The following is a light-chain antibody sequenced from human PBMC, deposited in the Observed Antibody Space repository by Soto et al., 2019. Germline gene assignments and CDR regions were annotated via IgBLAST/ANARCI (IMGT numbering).Light chain of an antibody. CDR1: SSNIGAGYD. J-gene: IGLJ2*01. CDR3: QSYDSSLSGGVV. CDR2: GNS. Sequence: QSVLTQPPSVSGAPGQRVTISCTGSSSNIGAGYDVHWYQQRPGTAPKLLIYGNSNRPSGVPDRFSGSKSGPSASLAITGLQAEDEADYYCQSYDSSLSGGVVFGGGTKLTVL. V-gene: IGLV1-40*01.